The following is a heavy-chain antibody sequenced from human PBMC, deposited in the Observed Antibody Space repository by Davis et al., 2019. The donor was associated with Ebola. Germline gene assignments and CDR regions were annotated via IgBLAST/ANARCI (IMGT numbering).Heavy chain of an antibody. CDR3: ASRVSAWGMDV. J-gene: IGHJ6*02. V-gene: IGHV4-34*01. CDR2: INHSGST. Sequence: PSETLSLTCAVYGGSFSGYYWSWIRQPPGKGLEWIGEINHSGSTNYNPSLNSRVTISVDTSKNQFSLKLSSVTAADTAVYYCASRVSAWGMDVWGQGTTVTVSS. CDR1: GGSFSGYY.